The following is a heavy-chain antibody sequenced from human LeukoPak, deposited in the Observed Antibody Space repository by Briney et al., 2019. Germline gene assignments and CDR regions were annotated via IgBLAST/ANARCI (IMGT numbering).Heavy chain of an antibody. CDR2: INTGSSTI. D-gene: IGHD3-10*01. V-gene: IGHV3-48*01. CDR1: GFTFSSYS. J-gene: IGHJ4*02. CDR3: ARDKRGYGSGSHYYFDL. Sequence: PGGSLRLFCLASGFTFSSYSMNWVRQAPGKGLEWVSYINTGSSTIYYPDSLKGRITISRDNAGNSLYLQMNSLRAEDTAVYYCARDKRGYGSGSHYYFDLWGQGTLVTVSS.